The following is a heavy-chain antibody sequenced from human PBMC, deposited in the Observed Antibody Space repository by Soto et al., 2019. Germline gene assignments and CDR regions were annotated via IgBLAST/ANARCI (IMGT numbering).Heavy chain of an antibody. CDR2: IYYSGST. J-gene: IGHJ4*02. D-gene: IGHD3-10*01. V-gene: IGHV4-59*01. CDR3: ARVWGYYFDY. CDR1: GASSSSYY. Sequence: SETLSLTCTVPGASSSSYYSCLIRQPPGKGLEWIGYIYYSGSTNYNPSLKSRVTISVDTSKNQFSLKLSSVTAADTAVYYCARVWGYYFDYWGQGTLVTVS.